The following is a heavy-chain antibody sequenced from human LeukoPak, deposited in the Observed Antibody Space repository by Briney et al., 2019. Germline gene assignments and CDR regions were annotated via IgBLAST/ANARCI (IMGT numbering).Heavy chain of an antibody. CDR2: IYTSGST. CDR1: GFTFSSYS. CDR3: ARAETQTGAFDI. J-gene: IGHJ3*02. V-gene: IGHV4-59*10. Sequence: GSLRLSCAASGFTFSSYSMNWVRQAPGKGLEWIGRIYTSGSTNYNPSLKSRVTMSVDTSKNQFSLKLSSVTAADTAVYYCARAETQTGAFDIWGQGTMVTVSS.